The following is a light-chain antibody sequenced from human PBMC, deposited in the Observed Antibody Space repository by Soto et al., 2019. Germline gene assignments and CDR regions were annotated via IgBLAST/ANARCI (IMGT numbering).Light chain of an antibody. CDR1: SSDVGGYNY. Sequence: QSVLTQPAYVSGSPVQSITISCTGTSSDVGGYNYVSWYQYHPGKAPKLIIYDVSNRPSGVSIRFSGSKSDNTASLTISGLQPEDEADYHCSSYTTSNTRQIVFGTGTKVTV. CDR2: DVS. CDR3: SSYTTSNTRQIV. J-gene: IGLJ1*01. V-gene: IGLV2-14*03.